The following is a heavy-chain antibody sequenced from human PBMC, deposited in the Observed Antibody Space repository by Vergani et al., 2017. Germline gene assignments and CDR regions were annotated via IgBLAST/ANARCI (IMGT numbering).Heavy chain of an antibody. CDR2: IYYSGST. V-gene: IGHV4-30-4*01. CDR3: ARVRRDDSSGYYYYYGMDV. CDR1: GGSISSGDYY. D-gene: IGHD3-22*01. Sequence: QVQLQESGPGLVKPSQTLSLTCTVSGGSISSGDYYWSWIRQPPGKGLEGIWYIYYSGSTYYHPSLKSRVTISVDTSKNQFSLNLSSVTAADTAVYYCARVRRDDSSGYYYYYGMDVWGQGTTVTVSS. J-gene: IGHJ6*02.